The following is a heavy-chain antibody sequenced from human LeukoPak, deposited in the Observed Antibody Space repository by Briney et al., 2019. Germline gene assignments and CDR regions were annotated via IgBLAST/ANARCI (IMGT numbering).Heavy chain of an antibody. J-gene: IGHJ4*02. CDR2: MNPNSGNT. CDR1: GYTFTIYD. V-gene: IGHV1-8*03. Sequence: ASVKVSCKASGYTFTIYDINWVRQATGQGLEWMGWMNPNSGNTGYAQKFQGRVTITRNTSISTAYMELSSLRSEDTAVYYCARSASGDSSRYYSVDFDYWGQGTLVTVSS. D-gene: IGHD3-22*01. CDR3: ARSASGDSSRYYSVDFDY.